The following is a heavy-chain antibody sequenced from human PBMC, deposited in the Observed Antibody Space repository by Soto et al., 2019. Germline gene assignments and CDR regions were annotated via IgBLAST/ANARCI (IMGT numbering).Heavy chain of an antibody. D-gene: IGHD3-9*01. V-gene: IGHV4-31*03. CDR3: ARAEVLRYLVDY. J-gene: IGHJ4*02. CDR2: IYYSGST. Sequence: SETLSLTCTVSGGSISSGGYYLSWIRQHPGKGLEWIGYIYYSGSTYYNPSLKSRVTISVDTSKNQFSLKLSSVTAADTAVYYCARAEVLRYLVDYWGQGTLVTVSS. CDR1: GGSISSGGYY.